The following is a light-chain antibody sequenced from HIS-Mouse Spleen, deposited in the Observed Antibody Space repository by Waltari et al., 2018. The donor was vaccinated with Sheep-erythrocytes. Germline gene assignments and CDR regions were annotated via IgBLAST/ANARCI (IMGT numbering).Light chain of an antibody. CDR3: QQYNNWPRT. Sequence: EIVMTQSPATLSVSPGERATLSCRASQSVSSNLAWYQQQTGQAPRLLIYGASTRATGIPARLSGSGSGTEFTLTISSMQSEDFAVYYCQQYNNWPRTFGQGTKVEIK. CDR2: GAS. J-gene: IGKJ1*01. CDR1: QSVSSN. V-gene: IGKV3-15*01.